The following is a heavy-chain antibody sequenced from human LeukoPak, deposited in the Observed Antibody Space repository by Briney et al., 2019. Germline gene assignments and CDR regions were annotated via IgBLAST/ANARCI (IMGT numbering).Heavy chain of an antibody. D-gene: IGHD1-1*01. CDR3: ARPKTVNGAFDI. J-gene: IGHJ3*02. Sequence: PSETLSLTCTVSGGSISSSSDYWDWIRQPPAKGLEWIGTIHYSGNSYYNPSLKSRVTISVDTSKNQFSLKLTSVTAADTAVYYCARPKTVNGAFDIWGQGTMVTVSS. CDR2: IHYSGNS. CDR1: GGSISSSSDY. V-gene: IGHV4-39*01.